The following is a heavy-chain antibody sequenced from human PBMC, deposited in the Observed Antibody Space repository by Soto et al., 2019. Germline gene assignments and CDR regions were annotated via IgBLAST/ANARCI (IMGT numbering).Heavy chain of an antibody. V-gene: IGHV3-30-3*01. Sequence: QPGGSLRLSCAASGFTFSSYAMHWVRQAPGKGLEWVAVISYDGSNKYYADSVKGRFTISRDNSKNTLYLQMNSLRAEDTAVYYCARARINWNYGSYGMDVWGQGTTVTVSS. CDR1: GFTFSSYA. CDR3: ARARINWNYGSYGMDV. J-gene: IGHJ6*02. D-gene: IGHD1-7*01. CDR2: ISYDGSNK.